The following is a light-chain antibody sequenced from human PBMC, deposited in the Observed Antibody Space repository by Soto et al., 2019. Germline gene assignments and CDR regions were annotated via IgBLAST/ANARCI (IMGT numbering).Light chain of an antibody. CDR3: SSYTSSRTHVV. CDR2: DVS. V-gene: IGLV2-14*03. Sequence: SALTQPASVSGSPGQSITISCTGTSADVGGYNFVSWYQHHPGKAPKLMIYDVSNRPSGVSNRFSGSKSGNTASLTISGLQAEDEADYYCSSYTSSRTHVVFGGGTKLTVL. CDR1: SADVGGYNF. J-gene: IGLJ2*01.